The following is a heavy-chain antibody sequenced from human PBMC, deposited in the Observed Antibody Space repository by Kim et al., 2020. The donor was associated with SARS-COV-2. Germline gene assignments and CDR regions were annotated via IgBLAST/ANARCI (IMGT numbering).Heavy chain of an antibody. D-gene: IGHD3-22*01. J-gene: IGHJ4*02. V-gene: IGHV3-23*01. Sequence: VKGRFTVSRDKSRSALYLQMNSLRAEDTAIYYCAKVWLDYFDKSGYHHFDSWGQGTPVTVSS. CDR3: AKVWLDYFDKSGYHHFDS.